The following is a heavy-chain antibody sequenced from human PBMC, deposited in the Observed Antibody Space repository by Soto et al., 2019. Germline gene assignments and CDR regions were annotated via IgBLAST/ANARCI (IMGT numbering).Heavy chain of an antibody. V-gene: IGHV4-31*03. CDR2: IYYSGST. Sequence: SETLSLTCSVSGGSMSSGGYYWGWIRQHPGKGLEWIGYIYYSGSTYYNPSLKSRLTISIDSSKNQFSLNLTSVTAADTAVYYCARLRGLDVWGQGTTVTVSS. J-gene: IGHJ6*02. CDR1: GGSMSSGGYY. CDR3: ARLRGLDV.